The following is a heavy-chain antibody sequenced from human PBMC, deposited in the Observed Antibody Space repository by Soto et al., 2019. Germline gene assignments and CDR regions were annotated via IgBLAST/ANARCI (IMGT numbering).Heavy chain of an antibody. Sequence: ASVKVSCKVSGYTLTELSMHWVRQAPGKGLEWMGGFDPEDGETIYAQKFQGRVTMTEDTSTDTAYMELSSLRSEDTAVYYCAGFWSGYSAYYYGMDVWGQGTTVTVS. CDR1: GYTLTELS. V-gene: IGHV1-24*01. D-gene: IGHD3-3*01. CDR3: AGFWSGYSAYYYGMDV. J-gene: IGHJ6*02. CDR2: FDPEDGET.